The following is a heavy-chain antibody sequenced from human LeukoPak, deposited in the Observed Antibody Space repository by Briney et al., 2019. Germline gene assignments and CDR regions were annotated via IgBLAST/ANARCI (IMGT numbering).Heavy chain of an antibody. CDR2: IYYSGST. Sequence: SETLSLTCTVSGGSISSSSYYWGWIRQPPGKGLEWIGSIYYSGSTYYNPSLKSRVTISVDTSKNQFSLKLSSVTAADTAVYYCARRVSCSGASCYDLREYYFDYWGQGTLVTVSS. D-gene: IGHD2-15*01. J-gene: IGHJ4*02. CDR1: GGSISSSSYY. V-gene: IGHV4-39*01. CDR3: ARRVSCSGASCYDLREYYFDY.